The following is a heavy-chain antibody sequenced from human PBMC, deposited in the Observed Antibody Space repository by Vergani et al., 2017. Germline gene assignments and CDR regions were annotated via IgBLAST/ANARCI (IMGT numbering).Heavy chain of an antibody. V-gene: IGHV1-18*01. CDR1: GYTFTRYG. CDR2: ISAYNGNT. CDR3: ARRYCSSTSCYEKDGMDV. D-gene: IGHD2-2*01. J-gene: IGHJ6*02. Sequence: QVQLVQSGAEVKKPGASVKVSCKASGYTFTRYGISWVRQAPGQGLEWMGWISAYNGNTNYAQKLQGRVTMTTDTSTSTAYMELRRLRSDDTAVYYCARRYCSSTSCYEKDGMDVWGQGTTVTVSS.